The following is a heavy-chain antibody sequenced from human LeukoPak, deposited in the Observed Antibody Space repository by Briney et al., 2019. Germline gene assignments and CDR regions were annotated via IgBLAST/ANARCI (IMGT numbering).Heavy chain of an antibody. J-gene: IGHJ4*02. Sequence: SSETLSLTCAVYGGSFSGYYWSWIRQPAGKGLEWIGRIYVSGSANYNPSLKSRVTMSVDTSKNQLSLKLSSVTAADTAVYYCAAGAVAADFDYWGQGTLVTVSS. V-gene: IGHV4-59*10. D-gene: IGHD6-19*01. CDR2: IYVSGSA. CDR1: GGSFSGYY. CDR3: AAGAVAADFDY.